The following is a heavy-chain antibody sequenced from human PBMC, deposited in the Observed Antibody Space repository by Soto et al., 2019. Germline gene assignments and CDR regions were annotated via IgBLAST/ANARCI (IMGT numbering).Heavy chain of an antibody. J-gene: IGHJ6*03. D-gene: IGHD2-2*01. CDR3: AKGYCSSTSCYFPRFGESLGYYYYYMDV. CDR1: GFTFSSYA. CDR2: ISGSGGST. V-gene: IGHV3-23*01. Sequence: EVQLLESGGGLVQPGGSLRLSCAASGFTFSSYAMSWVRQAPGKGLEWVSAISGSGGSTYYADSVKGRFTISRDNSKNTLYLQMNSLRAEDTAVYYCAKGYCSSTSCYFPRFGESLGYYYYYMDVWGKGTTVTVSS.